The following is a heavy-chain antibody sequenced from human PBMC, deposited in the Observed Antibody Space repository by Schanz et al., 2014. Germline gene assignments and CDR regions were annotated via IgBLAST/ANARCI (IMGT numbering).Heavy chain of an antibody. Sequence: QVQLVQSWAEVKGPGASVKVSCKASGYTFTSDSMHWVRQAPGQGLEWMGMINPSGGSTTYAQKFQGRVTMTRDTSTSTVYMELSSLRSDDTAVYYCARGGGPEDVFDIWGQGTILTVSS. V-gene: IGHV1-46*01. D-gene: IGHD5-12*01. J-gene: IGHJ3*02. CDR3: ARGGGPEDVFDI. CDR2: INPSGGST. CDR1: GYTFTSDS.